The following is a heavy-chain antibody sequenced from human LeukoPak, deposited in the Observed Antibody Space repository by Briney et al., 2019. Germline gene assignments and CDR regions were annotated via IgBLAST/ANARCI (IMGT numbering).Heavy chain of an antibody. CDR1: GYSFTYYW. V-gene: IGHV5-51*01. CDR2: IYPDDSDT. J-gene: IGHJ6*02. CDR3: ARRSDYYGSGKYGLDV. Sequence: GESLKISCKCSGYSFTYYWIGWVRQMPGKGLEWMGIIYPDDSDTRYSPSFQGHVTFSADKSINTAYVQWSSLKASDTAMYYCARRSDYYGSGKYGLDVWGQGTTVTVSS. D-gene: IGHD3-10*01.